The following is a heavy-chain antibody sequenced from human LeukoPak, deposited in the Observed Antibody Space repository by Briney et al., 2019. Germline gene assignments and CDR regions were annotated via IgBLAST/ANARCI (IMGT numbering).Heavy chain of an antibody. Sequence: SETLSLTCAVYGGSFSGYYWSWIRQPPGKGLEWIGEINHSGSTNYNPSLKSRVTISVDTSKSQFYLILSSVTAADTAVYYCAKGSEYQRDAVDIWGQGTMVTVSS. CDR3: AKGSEYQRDAVDI. J-gene: IGHJ3*02. D-gene: IGHD2-2*01. V-gene: IGHV4-34*01. CDR1: GGSFSGYY. CDR2: INHSGST.